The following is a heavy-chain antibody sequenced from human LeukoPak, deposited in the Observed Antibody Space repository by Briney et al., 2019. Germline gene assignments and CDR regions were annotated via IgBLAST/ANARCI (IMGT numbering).Heavy chain of an antibody. CDR2: ISGSGGST. V-gene: IGHV3-23*01. D-gene: IGHD1-14*01. CDR3: SGQPDLSGY. J-gene: IGHJ4*02. Sequence: GGSLRLSCAASGFTFSSYSMNWVRQAPGKGLEWVSAISGSGGSTYYADSVKGRFTISRGNSKNTLYLQMNSLRAEDTAVYYCSGQPDLSGYWGQGTLATVSS. CDR1: GFTFSSYS.